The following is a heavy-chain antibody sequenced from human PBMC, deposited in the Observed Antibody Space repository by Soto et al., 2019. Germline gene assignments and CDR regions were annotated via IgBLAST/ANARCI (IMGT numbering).Heavy chain of an antibody. CDR1: RLTLSPNY. J-gene: IGHJ3*02. CDR3: ARDGHGGRVDSFDI. D-gene: IGHD6-13*01. Sequence: PXRTLRLPCAASRLTLSPNYVSGVRHAQGKGLEWVSSIYSSGSTHYADYVKGRFTISRDNSKNTLNLQMNSLRAEDTAVYYCARDGHGGRVDSFDIWGKGSRVIVAS. V-gene: IGHV3-53*01. CDR2: IYSSGST.